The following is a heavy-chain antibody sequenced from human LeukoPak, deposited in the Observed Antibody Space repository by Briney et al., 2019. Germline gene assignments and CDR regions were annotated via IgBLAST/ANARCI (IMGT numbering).Heavy chain of an antibody. Sequence: GGSLRFSCAASGFTFSSYAMSWVRQAPGKGLEWVSAISGSGGSTYYADSVKGRFTISRDNSKNTLYLQMESLRAEDTAVYYCVRDRDHFDFDSWGLGTLVTVSS. V-gene: IGHV3-23*01. CDR1: GFTFSSYA. J-gene: IGHJ5*01. CDR2: ISGSGGST. CDR3: VRDRDHFDFDS. D-gene: IGHD3-9*01.